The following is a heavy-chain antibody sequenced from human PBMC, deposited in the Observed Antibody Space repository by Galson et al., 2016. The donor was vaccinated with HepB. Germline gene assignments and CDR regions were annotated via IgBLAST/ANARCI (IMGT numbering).Heavy chain of an antibody. CDR3: TVCGLTGDLDY. Sequence: SLRLSCAASGFSFSTAWMTWVRQAPGKGLEWIGRSKSKTDGGAIDYAPPVRGRFTISRDDSRDTLFLKMNSLKFEDTAVYYCTVCGLTGDLDYWGRGTRVAVSS. CDR2: SKSKTDGGAI. J-gene: IGHJ4*03. D-gene: IGHD3-9*01. CDR1: GFSFSTAW. V-gene: IGHV3-15*01.